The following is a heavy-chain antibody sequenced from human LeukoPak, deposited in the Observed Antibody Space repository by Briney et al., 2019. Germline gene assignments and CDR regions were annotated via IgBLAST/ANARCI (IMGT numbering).Heavy chain of an antibody. CDR1: GGSFSGYY. J-gene: IGHJ6*02. CDR3: ARNLKIVVVPAAIQRHYYYYGMDV. Sequence: SETLSPTRAVYGGSFSGYYWSWIRQPPGKGLEWIGEINHSGSTNYNPSLKSRVTISVDTSKNQFSLKLSSVTAADTAVYYCARNLKIVVVPAAIQRHYYYYGMDVWGQGTTVTVSS. CDR2: INHSGST. D-gene: IGHD2-2*02. V-gene: IGHV4-34*01.